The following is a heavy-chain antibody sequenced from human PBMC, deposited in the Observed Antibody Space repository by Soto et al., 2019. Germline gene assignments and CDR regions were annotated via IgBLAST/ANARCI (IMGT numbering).Heavy chain of an antibody. Sequence: SETLSLTCTVSGGSISSSDYYWAWIRQPPGKGLEWIGSIYYSGSTYYNQSLESRVTISVDTSNNQFSLKLTSVTAADTAAYYCARQAWFGELTYFDFWGQEALVTVSS. J-gene: IGHJ4*02. CDR3: ARQAWFGELTYFDF. CDR1: GGSISSSDYY. D-gene: IGHD3-10*01. V-gene: IGHV4-39*01. CDR2: IYYSGST.